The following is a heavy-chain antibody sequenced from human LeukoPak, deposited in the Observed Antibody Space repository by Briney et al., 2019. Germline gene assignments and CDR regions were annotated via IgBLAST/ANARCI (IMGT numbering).Heavy chain of an antibody. Sequence: GGSLRLSCAASGFSFSGSSMHWVRLASGKGLEWVGRIRSKANNYATAYAESVKGRFTISRDDSRNTAYLQMNSLQTEDTAVYYCTRLEGGFDYWGQGTLVTVSS. J-gene: IGHJ4*02. D-gene: IGHD3-16*01. V-gene: IGHV3-73*01. CDR1: GFSFSGSS. CDR2: IRSKANNYAT. CDR3: TRLEGGFDY.